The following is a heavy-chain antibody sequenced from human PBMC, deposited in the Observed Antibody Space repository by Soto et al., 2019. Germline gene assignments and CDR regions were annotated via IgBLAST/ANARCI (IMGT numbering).Heavy chain of an antibody. CDR3: ARDRGSRDSYGPHDFDY. V-gene: IGHV3-21*01. CDR1: GFTFSSYS. D-gene: IGHD5-18*01. Sequence: GGSLRLSCAASGFTFSSYSMNWVRQAPGKGLEWVSSISSSSSYIYYADSVKGRFTISRDNAKNSLYLQMNSLRAEDTAVYYCARDRGSRDSYGPHDFDYWGQGTLVTVSS. J-gene: IGHJ4*02. CDR2: ISSSSSYI.